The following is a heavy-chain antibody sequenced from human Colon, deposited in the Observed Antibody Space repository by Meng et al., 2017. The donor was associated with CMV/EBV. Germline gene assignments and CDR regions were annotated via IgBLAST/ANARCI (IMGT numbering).Heavy chain of an antibody. CDR1: GFSVSNNY. D-gene: IGHD6-19*01. V-gene: IGHV3-66*01. J-gene: IGHJ1*01. CDR3: TRDPFHSWAD. CDR2: IYPDGRT. Sequence: EVQLVASGGGLVQPGGSLRLSCAASGFSVSNNYMTWVRQAPGKGLEWVSVIYPDGRTYYADSMKDRFTISRDSSKSTLYLQINSLRAEDTAVYYCTRDPFHSWADWGQGTLVTVSS.